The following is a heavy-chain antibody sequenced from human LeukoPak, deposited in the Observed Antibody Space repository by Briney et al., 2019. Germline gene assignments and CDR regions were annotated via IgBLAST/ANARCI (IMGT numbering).Heavy chain of an antibody. CDR1: GFTFSSFS. CDR2: ISSSSSTI. J-gene: IGHJ6*02. CDR3: ARVHQALERHSYYYGMDV. Sequence: PGGSLRLSCAASGFTFSSFSMNWVRQAPGKGLEWVSYISSSSSTIYYADSVKGRFTISRDNAKNSLYLQMNSLRDEDTAVYYCARVHQALERHSYYYGMDVWGQGTTVTVSS. D-gene: IGHD1-1*01. V-gene: IGHV3-48*02.